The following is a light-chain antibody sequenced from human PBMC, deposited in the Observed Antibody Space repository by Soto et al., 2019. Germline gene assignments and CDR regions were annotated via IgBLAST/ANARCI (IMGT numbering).Light chain of an antibody. V-gene: IGKV2-28*01. CDR1: QSLLHSNGYNY. J-gene: IGKJ5*01. CDR3: MQALQTPIT. Sequence: DIVMTHSPLSLPVTPVEPASISCRSIQSLLHSNGYNYLDWYLQKPGQSPQLLIYLGSNRASGVPDRFSGSGSGTDFTLKISRVEAEDVGVYYCMQALQTPITFGQGTRLEIK. CDR2: LGS.